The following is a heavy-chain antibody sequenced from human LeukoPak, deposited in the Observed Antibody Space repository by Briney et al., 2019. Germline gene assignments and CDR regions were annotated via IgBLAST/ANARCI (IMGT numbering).Heavy chain of an antibody. J-gene: IGHJ6*02. D-gene: IGHD1-1*01. CDR2: IYSGGST. V-gene: IGHV3-66*01. CDR1: GFTVSSNY. CDR3: ARDRINWNDVSYYYYGMDV. Sequence: GGSLRLSCAASGFTVSSNYMSRVRQAPGKGLEWVSVIYSGGSTYYADSVKGRFTISRDNSKNTLYLQMNSLRAEDTAVYYCARDRINWNDVSYYYYGMDVWGQGTTVTVSS.